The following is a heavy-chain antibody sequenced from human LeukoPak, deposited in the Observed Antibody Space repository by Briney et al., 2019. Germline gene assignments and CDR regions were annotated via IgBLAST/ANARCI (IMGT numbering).Heavy chain of an antibody. CDR3: AKDWGAYYDSSGFYSGDFDY. CDR1: GFTFSSYE. V-gene: IGHV3-48*03. J-gene: IGHJ4*02. Sequence: GGSLRLSCAASGFTFSSYEMNWVRQGPGKGLEWVSYISSSGSTKYYADSVKGRFTISRDNSKNSLYLQMNSLRTEDTALYYCAKDWGAYYDSSGFYSGDFDYWGQGTLVTVSS. D-gene: IGHD3-22*01. CDR2: ISSSGSTK.